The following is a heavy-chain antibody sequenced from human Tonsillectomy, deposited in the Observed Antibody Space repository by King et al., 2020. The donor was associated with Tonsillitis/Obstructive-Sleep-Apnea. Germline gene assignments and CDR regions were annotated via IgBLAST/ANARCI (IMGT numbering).Heavy chain of an antibody. D-gene: IGHD3-22*01. CDR2: SSTHNT. CDR1: GYTFGSYG. Sequence: VQLVESGAEMKKPGASVKVSCQASGYTFGSYGISWIRQAPGHGLEWLGWSSTHNTNYAWKFQGRVTMTTDKSTDTAYMELRSLRSDDTAVYYCARQRYYYDNNAYLYWGQGTLVTVSS. J-gene: IGHJ4*02. CDR3: ARQRYYYDNNAYLY. V-gene: IGHV1-18*01.